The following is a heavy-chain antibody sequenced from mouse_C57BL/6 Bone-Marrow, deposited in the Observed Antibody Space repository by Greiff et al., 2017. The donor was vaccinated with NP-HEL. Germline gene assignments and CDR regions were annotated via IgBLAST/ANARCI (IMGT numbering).Heavy chain of an antibody. CDR3: ARYWKTDYAMDY. J-gene: IGHJ4*01. CDR2: IRNKANGYTT. V-gene: IGHV7-3*01. Sequence: EVKLVESGGGLVQPGGSLSLSCAASGFTFTDYYMSWVRQPPGKALEWLGFIRNKANGYTTEYSASVKGRFTISRDNSQSILYLQMNALRAEDSATYYCARYWKTDYAMDYWGQGTSVTVSS. CDR1: GFTFTDYY.